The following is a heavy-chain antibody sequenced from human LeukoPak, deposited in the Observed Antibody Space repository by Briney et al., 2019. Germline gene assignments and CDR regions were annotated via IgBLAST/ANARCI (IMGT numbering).Heavy chain of an antibody. D-gene: IGHD3-3*01. J-gene: IGHJ4*02. V-gene: IGHV3-23*01. CDR1: GFPFSSYA. CDR3: AFAGRFLEWLSIFDN. CDR2: INGSAGST. Sequence: GGPLRLPCAASGFPFSSYAVSGLRQAAGKGLEWRSDINGSAGSTYYADSVKGRITISRANSTNTLYLQMTSLRAEDTAVYYCAFAGRFLEWLSIFDNWGQGTLVTASS.